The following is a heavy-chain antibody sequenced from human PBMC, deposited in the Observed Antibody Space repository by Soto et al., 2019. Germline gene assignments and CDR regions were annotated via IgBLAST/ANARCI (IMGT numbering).Heavy chain of an antibody. Sequence: PGESLKISCKASEYSFTSYWLAWVRQVPGKGLEWMGVIYPGDSDARYGPSFQGQVTISVDKSISTAFLHWSTLKASDTAIYYCAREHLGAGSPDTFDLWGQGTMVTVSS. J-gene: IGHJ3*01. CDR3: AREHLGAGSPDTFDL. V-gene: IGHV5-51*01. CDR2: IYPGDSDA. CDR1: EYSFTSYW. D-gene: IGHD3-3*02.